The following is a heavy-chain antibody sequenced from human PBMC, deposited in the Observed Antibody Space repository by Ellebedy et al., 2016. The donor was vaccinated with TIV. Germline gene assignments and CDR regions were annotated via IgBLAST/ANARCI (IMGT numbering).Heavy chain of an antibody. CDR1: GFSFRNYW. D-gene: IGHD5-18*01. CDR2: IYQDGSDE. Sequence: GESLKISCAASGFSFRNYWMGWVRQAPGKGLEWVANIYQDGSDEYYLDSVKGRFTISIDNDNKALFLQMNSLRGEDTAVYYCARRGSYGYYADQINSWFDPWGQGTLVTVSS. J-gene: IGHJ5*02. CDR3: ARRGSYGYYADQINSWFDP. V-gene: IGHV3-7*01.